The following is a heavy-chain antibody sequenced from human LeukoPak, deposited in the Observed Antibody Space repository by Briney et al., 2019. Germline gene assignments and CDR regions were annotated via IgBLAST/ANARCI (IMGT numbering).Heavy chain of an antibody. D-gene: IGHD4-23*01. Sequence: ASVKVSRMASGGTFSSCAISWVRPAPGQGLEWMGGIIPIFGTANYAQKFQGRVTITTDESTSTAYIELSSLRSEDTAVYYCARVTPGGADYYYYMDVWGKGTTVTVSS. CDR3: ARVTPGGADYYYYMDV. J-gene: IGHJ6*03. CDR2: IIPIFGTA. V-gene: IGHV1-69*05. CDR1: GGTFSSCA.